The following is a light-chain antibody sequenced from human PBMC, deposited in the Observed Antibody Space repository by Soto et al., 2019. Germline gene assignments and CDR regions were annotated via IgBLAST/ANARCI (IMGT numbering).Light chain of an antibody. CDR2: DAS. CDR3: QQRSNWRWT. J-gene: IGKJ1*01. Sequence: ELVMTQSNATLSVSPGERATLSCRASQSVSSYLAWYQQKPGQAPRLLIYDASNRATGIPARFSGSGSGTDFTLTISSLEPEDFAVYYCQQRSNWRWTFGQGTKVDIK. V-gene: IGKV3-11*01. CDR1: QSVSSY.